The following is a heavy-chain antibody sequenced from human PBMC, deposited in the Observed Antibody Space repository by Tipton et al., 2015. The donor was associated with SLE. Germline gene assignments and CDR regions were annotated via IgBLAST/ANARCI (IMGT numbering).Heavy chain of an antibody. CDR3: ANFGSGGFDY. CDR1: GGSLSSQY. Sequence: TLSPTCTVSGGSLSSQYWSWIRQPPGKGLEWIGYIYYTGSTKYNPSLKSRVAISVDMSKNQFSLKLNSVTAADTAVYYCANFGSGGFDYWGQGILVTVSS. CDR2: IYYTGST. D-gene: IGHD6-19*01. V-gene: IGHV4-59*11. J-gene: IGHJ4*02.